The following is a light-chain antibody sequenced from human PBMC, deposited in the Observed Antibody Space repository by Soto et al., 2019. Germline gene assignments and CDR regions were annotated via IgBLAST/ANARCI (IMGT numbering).Light chain of an antibody. Sequence: QSVLTQPASVSGSPGQSITISCTGTSNDVGGYNLVSWFQQHPGEAPKLMISEVNKRPSGVSNRFSGSKSANTASLTISGLQAEDEADYYCCSHVGGSSPQWVFGGGTKLTVL. CDR1: SNDVGGYNL. CDR2: EVN. CDR3: CSHVGGSSPQWV. J-gene: IGLJ3*02. V-gene: IGLV2-23*02.